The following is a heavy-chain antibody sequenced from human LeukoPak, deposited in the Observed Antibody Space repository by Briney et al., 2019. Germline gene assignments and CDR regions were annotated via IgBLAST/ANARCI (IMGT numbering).Heavy chain of an antibody. CDR3: ARSEYCGGDCYSPG. J-gene: IGHJ4*02. V-gene: IGHV3-74*01. D-gene: IGHD2-21*02. CDR1: GFTFSSYW. CDR2: INSDGSST. Sequence: GGSLRLSCAASGFTFSSYWMHWVRQTPGKGLVWVSRINSDGSSTSYADSVKGRFTISRDNAKNTLYLQMNSLRAEDTAVYYCARSEYCGGDCYSPGWGQGTLVTVSS.